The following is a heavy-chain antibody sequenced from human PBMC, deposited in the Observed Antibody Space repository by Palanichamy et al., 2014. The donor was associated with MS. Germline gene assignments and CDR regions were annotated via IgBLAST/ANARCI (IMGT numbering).Heavy chain of an antibody. CDR1: GFTFDDYA. J-gene: IGHJ6*02. V-gene: IGHV3-9*01. D-gene: IGHD5-18*01. CDR3: AKGGYSYGPAYYGMDV. CDR2: ISWNSGSI. Sequence: GEGLVQPGRSLRLSCAASGFTFDDYAMHWVRQAPGKGPGKWVSGISWNSGSIGYADSVKGRFTISRDNAKNSLYLQMNSLRAEDTALYYCAKGGYSYGPAYYGMDVWGQGTTVTVSS.